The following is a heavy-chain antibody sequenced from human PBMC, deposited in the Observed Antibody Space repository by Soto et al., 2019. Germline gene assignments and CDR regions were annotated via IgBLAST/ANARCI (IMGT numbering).Heavy chain of an antibody. V-gene: IGHV3-48*01. D-gene: IGHD3-22*01. CDR3: ARAYYYDSSADY. J-gene: IGHJ4*02. CDR1: GFTFSSYS. CDR2: ISNSGSTI. Sequence: EVQLVESGGGLVQPGGSLRLSCAASGFTFSSYSMNWVRQAPGKGLEWVSYISNSGSTIYYADSVKGRFTISRDNAKNSLYLQMSSLRAEDTAVYYCARAYYYDSSADYWGQGALVTVSS.